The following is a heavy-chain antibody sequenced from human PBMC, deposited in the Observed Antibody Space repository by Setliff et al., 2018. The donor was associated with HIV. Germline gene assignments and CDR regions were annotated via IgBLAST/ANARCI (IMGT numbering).Heavy chain of an antibody. D-gene: IGHD1-1*01. CDR2: MFRTGTS. CDR1: GYSIRSGYY. V-gene: IGHV4-38-2*01. J-gene: IGHJ4*02. CDR3: ATVDGTRYLDY. Sequence: KPSETLSLTCAVSGYSIRSGYYWGWIRQSPGKGLEWIGTMFRTGTSYYNPSLTSRVTISQDTSKNQFSLELTSVTAADTAVYYCATVDGTRYLDYWGQGKLVTSPQ.